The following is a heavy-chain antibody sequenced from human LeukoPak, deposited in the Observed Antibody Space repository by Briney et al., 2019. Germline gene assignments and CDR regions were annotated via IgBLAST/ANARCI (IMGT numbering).Heavy chain of an antibody. V-gene: IGHV4-59*06. CDR3: ARLLWSYYVHFDY. J-gene: IGHJ4*02. D-gene: IGHD3-10*01. CDR1: GGSFSGYY. CDR2: VYYTGDT. Sequence: SETLSLTCAVYGGSFSGYYWSWIRQPPGKGLEWVAYVYYTGDTYYNPSLKSRLAVSIDTSKNQFSLKLSSVTAADTAVYYCARLLWSYYVHFDYWGQGTLVTVSS.